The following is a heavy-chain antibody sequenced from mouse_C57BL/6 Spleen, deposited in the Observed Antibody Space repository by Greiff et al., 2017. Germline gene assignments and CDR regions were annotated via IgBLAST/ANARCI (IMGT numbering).Heavy chain of an antibody. D-gene: IGHD2-3*01. CDR2: ISYDGSN. CDR1: GYSITSGYY. V-gene: IGHV3-6*01. CDR3: AREGGYYDY. J-gene: IGHJ2*01. Sequence: DVHLVESGPGLVKPSQSLSLTCSVTGYSITSGYYWNWIRQFPGNKLEWMGYISYDGSNNYNPSLKNRISITRDTSKNQFFLKLNSVTTEDTATYYCAREGGYYDYWGQGTTLTVSS.